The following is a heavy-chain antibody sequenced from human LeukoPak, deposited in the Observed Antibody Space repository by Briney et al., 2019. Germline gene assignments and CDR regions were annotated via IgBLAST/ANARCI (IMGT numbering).Heavy chain of an antibody. CDR3: ARDIAAPGLFFDY. Sequence: GGSLRLSCAASGFTFSRYWMSWVRQAPGKGLEWVANIDQDGSEKFYVDSVKGRFTISRDNSKNSMYLQMNSLRAEDTAVYYCARDIAAPGLFFDYWGQGTLVTVSS. D-gene: IGHD6-13*01. V-gene: IGHV3-7*01. CDR2: IDQDGSEK. CDR1: GFTFSRYW. J-gene: IGHJ4*02.